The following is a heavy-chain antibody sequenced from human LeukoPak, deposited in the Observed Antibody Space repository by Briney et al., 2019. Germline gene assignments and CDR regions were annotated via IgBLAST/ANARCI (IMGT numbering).Heavy chain of an antibody. J-gene: IGHJ4*02. Sequence: SVKVSCKASGGTFSSYAISWVRQAPGQGLEWMGGIIPIFGTANYAQKFQGRVTITTDESTSTAYMELSSLRSEDTAVYYCARDQAYYYDSSGQNDYWGQGTLVTVSS. CDR2: IIPIFGTA. V-gene: IGHV1-69*05. CDR3: ARDQAYYYDSSGQNDY. CDR1: GGTFSSYA. D-gene: IGHD3-22*01.